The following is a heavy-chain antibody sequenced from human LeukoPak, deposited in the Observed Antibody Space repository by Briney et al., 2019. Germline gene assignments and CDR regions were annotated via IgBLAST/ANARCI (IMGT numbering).Heavy chain of an antibody. CDR3: ARGKGGPFKY. J-gene: IGHJ4*02. D-gene: IGHD2-15*01. Sequence: PGGSLRLSCAASGFTFSSYGMHWVRQAPGKGLEWVAAISFDGSYKYYADSVKGRFTISRDNSNNTLSLEMSSLRAEDTAVYFCARGKGGPFKYWGQGTLVTVSS. CDR1: GFTFSSYG. V-gene: IGHV3-30*03. CDR2: ISFDGSYK.